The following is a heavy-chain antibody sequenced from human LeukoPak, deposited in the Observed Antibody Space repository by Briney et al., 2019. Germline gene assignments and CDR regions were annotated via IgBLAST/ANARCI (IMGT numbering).Heavy chain of an antibody. CDR2: MNPNSGNT. D-gene: IGHD3-3*01. J-gene: IGHJ4*02. CDR3: ARGIRKIFGVVISLVGFDY. CDR1: GYTFTSYD. V-gene: IGHV1-8*01. Sequence: ASVKVFCKASGYTFTSYDINCVRQATGQRLEWMRWMNPNSGNTGYAQKFQGRVTMTRNTSISTAYMELSSLRSQDTAVYYCARGIRKIFGVVISLVGFDYWGQGTLVTVSS.